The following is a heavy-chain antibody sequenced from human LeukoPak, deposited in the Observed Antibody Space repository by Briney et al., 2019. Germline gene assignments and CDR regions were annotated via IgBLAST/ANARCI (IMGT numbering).Heavy chain of an antibody. CDR3: ARLVNWRFDY. J-gene: IGHJ4*02. V-gene: IGHV4-59*02. CDR2: IYNSGST. D-gene: IGHD1-20*01. CDR1: GGSVRNSY. Sequence: PSETLSLTCSVSGGSVRNSYWSRIRQPPGKGLEWIGEIYNSGSTNYNPSLKSRVTISRDTSKNQFSLKLSSVTAADTAVYYCARLVNWRFDYWGQGTLVTVSS.